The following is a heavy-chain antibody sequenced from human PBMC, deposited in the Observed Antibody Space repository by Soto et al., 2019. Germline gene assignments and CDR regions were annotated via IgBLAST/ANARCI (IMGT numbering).Heavy chain of an antibody. CDR2: IYYSGST. CDR3: ARSMDYYDSSFDY. V-gene: IGHV4-59*01. CDR1: GGSISSYY. J-gene: IGHJ4*02. Sequence: PSETLSLTCTVSGGSISSYYWSWIRQPPGKGLEWIGYIYYSGSTNYNPSLKSRVTISVDTSKNQFSLKLSSVTAADTAVYYRARSMDYYDSSFDYWGQGTLVTVSS. D-gene: IGHD3-22*01.